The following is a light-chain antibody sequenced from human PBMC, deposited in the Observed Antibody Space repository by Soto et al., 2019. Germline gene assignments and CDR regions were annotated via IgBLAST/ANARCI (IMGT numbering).Light chain of an antibody. CDR2: EVT. CDR3: TSYVGNDIWV. V-gene: IGLV2-8*01. J-gene: IGLJ3*02. CDR1: RSDVGAYKY. Sequence: QSALTQPPSASGSPGQSVTISCTGTRSDVGAYKYVSWYQQYPGKAPKLMIYEVTKRPSGVPDRFSGSKSGNTASLTVSGLQAEDEADYYCTSYVGNDIWVFGGGTKLTV.